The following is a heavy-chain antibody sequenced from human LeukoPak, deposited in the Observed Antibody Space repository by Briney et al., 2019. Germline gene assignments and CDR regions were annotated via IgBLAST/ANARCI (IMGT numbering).Heavy chain of an antibody. CDR3: ARTTYYYDSSGYFFIDY. D-gene: IGHD3-22*01. V-gene: IGHV2-70*11. CDR2: IDWDDDK. Sequence: SGPALVKPTQTLTLTCTFSGFSLSTSGMCVSWIRQPPMKDLEWLARIDWDDDKYYSTSLKTRLTISKDTSKNQVVLTMTNMDPVDTATYYCARTTYYYDSSGYFFIDYWGRGTLVTVSS. J-gene: IGHJ4*02. CDR1: GFSLSTSGMC.